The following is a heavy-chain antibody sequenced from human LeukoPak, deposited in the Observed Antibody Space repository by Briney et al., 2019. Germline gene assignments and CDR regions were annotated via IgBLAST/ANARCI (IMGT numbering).Heavy chain of an antibody. CDR1: GASIISDTYY. CDR3: ARNFYASSGYYLDDFYFDL. D-gene: IGHD3-22*01. J-gene: IGHJ4*02. V-gene: IGHV4-39*07. Sequence: SETLSLTCTVSGASIISDTYYWGWIRQPPGKGLEWIGSIYYSGSTYYSPSLKSRVTMSVDTSTSQFSLKLISVTAADTALYYCARNFYASSGYYLDDFYFDLWGQGTLVTVSS. CDR2: IYYSGST.